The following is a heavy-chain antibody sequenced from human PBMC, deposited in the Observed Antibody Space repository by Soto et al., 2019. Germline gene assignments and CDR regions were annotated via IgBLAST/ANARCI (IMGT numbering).Heavy chain of an antibody. Sequence: SETLSLTCAFYGGSFSGYYWSLIRQPPGKGLEWIGEINHSGSTNYNPSLKSRVTISVDTSKNQFSLKLSSVTAADTAVYYCARGSGYCSGGSCLKYYGMDVWGQGTTVTVSS. CDR2: INHSGST. CDR3: ARGSGYCSGGSCLKYYGMDV. J-gene: IGHJ6*02. V-gene: IGHV4-34*01. CDR1: GGSFSGYY. D-gene: IGHD2-15*01.